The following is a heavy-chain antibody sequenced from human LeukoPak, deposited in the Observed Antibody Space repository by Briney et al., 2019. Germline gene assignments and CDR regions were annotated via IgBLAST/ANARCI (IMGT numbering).Heavy chain of an antibody. D-gene: IGHD3-3*01. V-gene: IGHV3-30*02. CDR1: GFTFSSYG. Sequence: PGGSLRLSCAASGFTFSSYGMHWVRQAPGKGLEWVAFIRYDGSNKYYADSVKGRFTISRDNSKNTLYLQMNSLRAEDTAVYYCAKVDRYYDFWSGYYTGHAFDIWGQGTMVTVSS. J-gene: IGHJ3*02. CDR3: AKVDRYYDFWSGYYTGHAFDI. CDR2: IRYDGSNK.